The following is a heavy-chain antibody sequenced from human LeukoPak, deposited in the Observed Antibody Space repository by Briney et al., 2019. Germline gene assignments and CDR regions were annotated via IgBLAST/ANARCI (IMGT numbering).Heavy chain of an antibody. V-gene: IGHV3-23*01. CDR1: GFTFSSYA. J-gene: IGHJ3*02. CDR3: AKDDGGSPPDAFDI. CDR2: ISYSCGRT. D-gene: IGHD1-26*01. Sequence: PGRSLRLSCAASGFTFSSYAMSWVRQAPGKGLEWVSTISYSCGRTDYADSVKGRFAISRDSSKNTLYLQMNGLRGDDTAIYYCAKDDGGSPPDAFDIWGQGTLVSVSS.